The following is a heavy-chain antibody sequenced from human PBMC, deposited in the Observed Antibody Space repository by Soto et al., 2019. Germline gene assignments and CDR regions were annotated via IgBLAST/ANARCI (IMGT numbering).Heavy chain of an antibody. D-gene: IGHD1-7*01. CDR3: ARGPQLELPSTPFDY. CDR1: GYTFPGYY. CDR2: INPNSGGT. J-gene: IGHJ4*02. Sequence: ASVKVSCKASGYTFPGYYMHWVRQAPGQGLEWMGWINPNSGGTNYAQKFQGWVTMTRDTSISTAYMELSRLRSDDTAVYYCARGPQLELPSTPFDYWGQGTLVTVSS. V-gene: IGHV1-2*04.